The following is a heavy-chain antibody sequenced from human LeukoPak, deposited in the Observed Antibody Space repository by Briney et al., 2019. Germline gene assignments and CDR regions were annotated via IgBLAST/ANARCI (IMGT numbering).Heavy chain of an antibody. Sequence: SETLSLTCTVSGGSLSSYYWSWIRQPPGKGLEWIGYIYYSGSTNYNPSLKSRVTISVDTSKNQFSLKLSSVTAADTAVYYCARGALAARPAGYYYYMDVWGKGTTVTVSS. CDR1: GGSLSSYY. CDR3: ARGALAARPAGYYYYMDV. J-gene: IGHJ6*03. D-gene: IGHD6-6*01. CDR2: IYYSGST. V-gene: IGHV4-59*01.